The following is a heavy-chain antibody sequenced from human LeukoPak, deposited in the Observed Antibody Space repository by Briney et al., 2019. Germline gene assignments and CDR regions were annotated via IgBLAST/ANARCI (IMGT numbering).Heavy chain of an antibody. CDR2: MYSNGNT. CDR3: ARDRDSSSHFGY. V-gene: IGHV3-66*01. CDR1: GFTVSSNY. J-gene: IGHJ4*02. D-gene: IGHD6-19*01. Sequence: GGPLRLSCAASGFTVSSNYMSWVRQGPVKGLEWVSIMYSNGNTYYADSVKGRFTISRDNSKNTLYLHMNSLRAEDTAVYYCARDRDSSSHFGYWGQGTLVTVSS.